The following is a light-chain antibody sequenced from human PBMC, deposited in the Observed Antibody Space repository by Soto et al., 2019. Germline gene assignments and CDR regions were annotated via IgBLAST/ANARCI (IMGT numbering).Light chain of an antibody. CDR1: QSINSW. V-gene: IGKV1-5*03. CDR3: LQYNHYPLT. CDR2: KAS. J-gene: IGKJ4*01. Sequence: DIQMTQSPSTLSASVGDRVTLTCRASQSINSWLAWYQQRPGKGPKLLIHKASILEGGVPSRFSGSASGTEFTLTISSLQPDDFATYYCLQYNHYPLTFCGGTKVEIK.